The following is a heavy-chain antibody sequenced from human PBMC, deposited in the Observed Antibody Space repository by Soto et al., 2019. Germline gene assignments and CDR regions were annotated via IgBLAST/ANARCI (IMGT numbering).Heavy chain of an antibody. J-gene: IGHJ5*02. CDR2: ISLYSDGT. D-gene: IGHD2-2*01. V-gene: IGHV1-18*01. Sequence: ASVKVSCKTSGYTFSNYGVTWVRQAPGQPLEWLGWISLYSDGTNYAQKFQGRVSMTTDTSTTTAYMELRSLRSDDTAVYYCARVVPGAEAWFGPWGQGTLVTVSS. CDR1: GYTFSNYG. CDR3: ARVVPGAEAWFGP.